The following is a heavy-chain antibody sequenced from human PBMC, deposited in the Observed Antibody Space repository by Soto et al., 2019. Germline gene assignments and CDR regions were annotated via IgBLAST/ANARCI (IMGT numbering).Heavy chain of an antibody. CDR2: IYYSGST. D-gene: IGHD6-19*01. J-gene: IGHJ5*02. CDR3: ARSGLLSSGSNNWFDP. V-gene: IGHV4-30-4*08. CDR1: GGAIGHYY. Sequence: SETLSLTCTVSGGAIGHYYWTWIRQPPGKGLEWIGHIYYSGSTYYNPSLKSRVTISVDTSKNQFSLKLSSVTAADTAVYYCARSGLLSSGSNNWFDPWGQGTLVTVSS.